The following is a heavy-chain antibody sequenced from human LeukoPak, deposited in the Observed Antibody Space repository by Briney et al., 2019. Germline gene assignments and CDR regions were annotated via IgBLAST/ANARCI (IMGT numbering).Heavy chain of an antibody. D-gene: IGHD3-22*01. Sequence: ASVKVSCKASGYTFTGYYMHWVRQAPGQGLEWMGWINPNSGSTNYAQKFQGRVTMTRDTSISTAYMELSRLRSDDTAVYHCARVNDSSGYTNFYYYGMDVWGQGTTVTVSS. CDR3: ARVNDSSGYTNFYYYGMDV. CDR2: INPNSGST. J-gene: IGHJ6*02. V-gene: IGHV1-2*02. CDR1: GYTFTGYY.